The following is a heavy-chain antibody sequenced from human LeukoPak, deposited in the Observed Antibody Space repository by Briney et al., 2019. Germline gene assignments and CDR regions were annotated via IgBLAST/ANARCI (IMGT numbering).Heavy chain of an antibody. Sequence: SETLSLTCAVSGVPFSNYYWSRVRQSPRQGLEWIGEINHSGYTNYNPSLKSRVTMSIDTSKNQFSLILTSVTVADAGVYYCTRAVAGHPDWGQGTLVTVSS. CDR3: TRAVAGHPD. D-gene: IGHD6-19*01. J-gene: IGHJ4*02. CDR2: INHSGYT. CDR1: GVPFSNYY. V-gene: IGHV4-34*01.